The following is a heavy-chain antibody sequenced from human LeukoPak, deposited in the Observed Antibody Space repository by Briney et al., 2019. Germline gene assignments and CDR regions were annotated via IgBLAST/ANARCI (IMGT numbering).Heavy chain of an antibody. CDR2: IFYSGST. CDR3: ARHSLGNLFDY. D-gene: IGHD7-27*01. Sequence: PSETLSLTCTVSGGSISGYYWSWIRQPPGKGLECIGYIFYSGSTNYNPSFKSRVSISLDTSKSQFSLKLTSVTAADTSVYYCARHSLGNLFDYWGRGTLVTVSS. CDR1: GGSISGYY. V-gene: IGHV4-59*08. J-gene: IGHJ4*02.